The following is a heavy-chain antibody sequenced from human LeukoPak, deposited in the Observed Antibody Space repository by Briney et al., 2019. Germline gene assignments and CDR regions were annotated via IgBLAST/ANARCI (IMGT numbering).Heavy chain of an antibody. J-gene: IGHJ3*02. CDR3: ASSVIHTRRSGYYYPDAFDI. V-gene: IGHV4-34*01. Sequence: SETLSLTCAVYGGSFSGYYWSWIRQPPGKGLEWIGEINHSGSTNYNPSLKSRVTISVDTSKNQFSLKLSSVTAADTAVYYCASSVIHTRRSGYYYPDAFDIWGQGTMVTVSS. CDR1: GGSFSGYY. D-gene: IGHD3-22*01. CDR2: INHSGST.